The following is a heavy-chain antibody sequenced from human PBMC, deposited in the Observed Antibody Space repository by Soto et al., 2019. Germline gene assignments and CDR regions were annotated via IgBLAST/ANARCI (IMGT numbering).Heavy chain of an antibody. CDR1: GFPFNNYG. CDR3: DREDSIIIPGVSDF. D-gene: IGHD2-2*01. CDR2: VSKSDYT. Sequence: PRGSLRLSCEASGFPFNNYGINWVRHAPGKGLEWVSTVSKSDYTYYPDLVKGRFTISRDNAKNTVSLQMNTLRAEDTAVYFCDREDSIIIPGVSDFWGQGTLVTVSS. V-gene: IGHV3-21*04. J-gene: IGHJ4*02.